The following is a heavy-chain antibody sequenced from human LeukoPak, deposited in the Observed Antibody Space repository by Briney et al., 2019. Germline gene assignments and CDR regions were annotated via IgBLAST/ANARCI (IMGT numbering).Heavy chain of an antibody. Sequence: AGGSLRLSRTASGFTFNSDAMSWVRQAPGKGLEWVSVISASGASPYYADSVKGRFTISRDNSKNTLYLQMNSLRAEDTAVYYCVKRAVAGTYYFDYWGQGTLVTVSS. V-gene: IGHV3-23*01. CDR3: VKRAVAGTYYFDY. CDR1: GFTFNSDA. J-gene: IGHJ4*02. CDR2: ISASGASP. D-gene: IGHD6-19*01.